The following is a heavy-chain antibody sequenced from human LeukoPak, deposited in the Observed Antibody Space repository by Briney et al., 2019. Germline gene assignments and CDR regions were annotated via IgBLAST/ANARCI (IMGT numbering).Heavy chain of an antibody. CDR1: GFTFDDYA. D-gene: IGHD3-22*01. Sequence: GGSLRLSCAACGFTFDDYAMHWVRQAPGKGMEWVSGISWNSGSIGYADSVKGRFTTSRDNAKNSLYLQMNSLRAEDTALYYCAKDPIYYDSSGYLNWGQGTLVTVSS. J-gene: IGHJ4*02. V-gene: IGHV3-9*01. CDR3: AKDPIYYDSSGYLN. CDR2: ISWNSGSI.